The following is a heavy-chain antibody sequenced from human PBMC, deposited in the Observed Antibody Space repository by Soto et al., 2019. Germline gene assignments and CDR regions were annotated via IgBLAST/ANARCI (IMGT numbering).Heavy chain of an antibody. D-gene: IGHD4-4*01. CDR2: VSYDGSSK. Sequence: GGSLRLSCAASGLTFGSFGMHWVRQAPGKGLEWVAVVSYDGSSKYYADSVKDRFTISRDNSKNTLYLQMNSLRADDTALYFCAKDYFGMTTLHYYGIDVWGQGTTVTVS. J-gene: IGHJ6*02. CDR3: AKDYFGMTTLHYYGIDV. CDR1: GLTFGSFG. V-gene: IGHV3-30*18.